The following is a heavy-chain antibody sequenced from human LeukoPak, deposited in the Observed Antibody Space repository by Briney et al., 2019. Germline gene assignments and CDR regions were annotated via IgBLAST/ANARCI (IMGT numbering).Heavy chain of an antibody. J-gene: IGHJ6*03. CDR2: IKQDGSEK. V-gene: IGHV3-7*01. Sequence: PGGSLRLSCAASGFTFSSYSMSWVRQAPGKGLEWVANIKQDGSEKYYVDSVKGRFTISRDNAKNSLYLQMNSLRAEDTAVYYCARLRLWFGDNDYMDVWGKGTTVTVSS. CDR1: GFTFSSYS. CDR3: ARLRLWFGDNDYMDV. D-gene: IGHD3-10*01.